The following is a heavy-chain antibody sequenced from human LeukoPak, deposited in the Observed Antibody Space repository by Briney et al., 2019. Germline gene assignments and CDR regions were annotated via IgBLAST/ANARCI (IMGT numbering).Heavy chain of an antibody. CDR2: ISSRSSYR. V-gene: IGHV3-21*01. D-gene: IGHD5-18*01. CDR3: ARDLGSVVDTAMDSYYFDY. Sequence: PGGSLRLSCAATGFTFSSFGIHWARQAPGKGLEWVSSISSRSSYRYYADSVTGRFTISRDNAKNSVSLQMNSLRAEDTAVYYCARDLGSVVDTAMDSYYFDYWGQGTLVTVSS. J-gene: IGHJ4*02. CDR1: GFTFSSFG.